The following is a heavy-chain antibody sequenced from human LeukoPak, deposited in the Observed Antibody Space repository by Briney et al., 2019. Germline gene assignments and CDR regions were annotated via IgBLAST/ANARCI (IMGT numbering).Heavy chain of an antibody. J-gene: IGHJ4*02. CDR2: INPSGGST. D-gene: IGHD5-18*01. CDR1: GYTFTGYY. Sequence: ASVKVSCKASGYTFTGYYMHWVRQAPGQGLEWMGIINPSGGSTSYAQKFQGRVTMTRDMSTSTVYMELSSLRSEDTAVYYCARGEIQLWSLDYWGQGTLVTVSS. CDR3: ARGEIQLWSLDY. V-gene: IGHV1-46*01.